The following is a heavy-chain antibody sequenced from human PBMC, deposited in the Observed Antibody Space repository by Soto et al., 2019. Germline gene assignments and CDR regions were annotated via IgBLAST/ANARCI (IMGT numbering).Heavy chain of an antibody. CDR3: AKHEGYCSTTTCSNFDY. CDR1: GFTFTSYW. J-gene: IGHJ4*02. V-gene: IGHV5-51*01. Sequence: PGESLKISCKGSGFTFTSYWIAWVRQMPGKGLEWMGIIYPGDSDSSYSPSFQGQATISADKSINTAYLHWSSLKASDTAIYYCAKHEGYCSTTTCSNFDYWGQGTLVTVPQ. CDR2: IYPGDSDS. D-gene: IGHD2-2*01.